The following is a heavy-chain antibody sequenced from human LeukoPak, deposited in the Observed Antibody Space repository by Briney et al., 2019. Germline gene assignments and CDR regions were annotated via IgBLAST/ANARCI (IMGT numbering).Heavy chain of an antibody. CDR3: AKDSDYYGMDV. CDR2: ISYDGSNE. J-gene: IGHJ6*04. V-gene: IGHV3-30*18. Sequence: PGRSLRLSCAASGFTFSSYGMHWVRQAPGKGLEWVAVISYDGSNEYYADSVKGRFTISRDNSKNTLYLQMNSLRAEDTAVYYCAKDSDYYGMDVWGKGTTVTVSS. CDR1: GFTFSSYG.